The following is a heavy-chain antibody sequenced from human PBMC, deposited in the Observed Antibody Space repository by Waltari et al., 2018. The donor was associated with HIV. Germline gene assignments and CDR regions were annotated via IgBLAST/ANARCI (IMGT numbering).Heavy chain of an antibody. Sequence: EVQLVESGGGLVQPGGSLRLSCAASGFTVSSNYMSWVRQAPGKGLEWVSFIYSGGSTYFADSVKGRFTISRDNSKNTLYLQMNSLRAEDTAVYYCARDRDFGDSRIYYYGMDVWGQGTTVTVSS. CDR3: ARDRDFGDSRIYYYGMDV. V-gene: IGHV3-66*01. CDR1: GFTVSSNY. CDR2: IYSGGST. D-gene: IGHD4-17*01. J-gene: IGHJ6*02.